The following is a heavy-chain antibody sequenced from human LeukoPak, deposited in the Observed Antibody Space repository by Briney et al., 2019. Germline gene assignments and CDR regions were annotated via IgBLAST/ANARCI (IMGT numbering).Heavy chain of an antibody. CDR2: INQGGSVK. Sequence: GGSLRLSCAASGFSFRDFWMTWVRQAPGKGLEWVANINQGGSVKYYVDSVKGRFTISRDDAESSLYVQMNSLRDEDTAVYCCARFGYSGWNLEYWGQGTLVTVSS. CDR1: GFSFRDFW. J-gene: IGHJ4*02. CDR3: ARFGYSGWNLEY. D-gene: IGHD5-12*01. V-gene: IGHV3-7*01.